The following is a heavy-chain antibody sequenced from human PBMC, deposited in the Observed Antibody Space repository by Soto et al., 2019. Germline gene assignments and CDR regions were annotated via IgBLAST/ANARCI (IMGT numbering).Heavy chain of an antibody. V-gene: IGHV3-30-3*01. CDR2: ISYDGSNK. J-gene: IGHJ5*02. CDR3: AILHTMVRGTTDRESWFAL. D-gene: IGHD3-10*01. CDR1: GFTFSSYA. Sequence: PWGSLSLSCAASGFTFSSYAMHWVRQAPGKGLEWVAVISYDGSNKYYADSVKGRLTISRDNSKNTLYLQMNSLRAEDTAVYYGAILHTMVRGTTDRESWFALWGQGTLVTVSS.